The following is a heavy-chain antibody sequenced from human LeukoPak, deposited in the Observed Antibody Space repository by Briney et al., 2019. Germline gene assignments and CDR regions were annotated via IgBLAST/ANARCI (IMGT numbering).Heavy chain of an antibody. CDR2: INWNGGST. CDR1: GFTFDDYG. CDR3: ARSSSGWYADAFDI. J-gene: IGHJ3*02. V-gene: IGHV3-20*04. Sequence: GGSLRLSCAASGFTFDDYGMSWVRQAPGKGLEWVSGINWNGGSTGYADSVKGRFTISRDNAKNSLYLQMNSLRAEDTALYYCARSSSGWYADAFDIWGQGTMVTVSS. D-gene: IGHD6-19*01.